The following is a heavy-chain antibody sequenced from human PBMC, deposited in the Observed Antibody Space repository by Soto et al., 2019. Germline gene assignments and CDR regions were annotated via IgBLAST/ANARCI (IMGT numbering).Heavy chain of an antibody. J-gene: IGHJ6*02. D-gene: IGHD3-22*01. CDR3: ARRLYYDSSGFEGGGMDV. CDR2: IYYSGST. CDR1: GRSISSSSYY. V-gene: IGHV4-39*01. Sequence: SDTLSLTCTVSGRSISSSSYYWGWIRQPPGKGLEWIGSIYYSGSTYYNPSLKSRVAISVDTSKNQFSLKLSSVTAADTAVYYCARRLYYDSSGFEGGGMDVWGQGTTVT.